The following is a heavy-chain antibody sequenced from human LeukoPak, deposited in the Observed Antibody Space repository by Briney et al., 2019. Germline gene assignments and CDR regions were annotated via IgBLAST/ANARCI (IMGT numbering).Heavy chain of an antibody. CDR1: GGSISSYY. Sequence: SETLSLXCTVSGGSISSYYWSWIRQPPGKELESIGYIYYSGSTNYNPSLKSRVTISVDTSKNQFSLKLSSVTAADTAAYYCARVFEGSGGARYYYYYMDVWGKGTTVTVSS. D-gene: IGHD3-16*01. V-gene: IGHV4-59*01. CDR2: IYYSGST. J-gene: IGHJ6*03. CDR3: ARVFEGSGGARYYYYYMDV.